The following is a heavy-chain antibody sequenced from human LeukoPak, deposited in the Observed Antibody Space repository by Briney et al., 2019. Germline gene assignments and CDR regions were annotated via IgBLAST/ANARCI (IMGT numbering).Heavy chain of an antibody. J-gene: IGHJ4*02. V-gene: IGHV3-23*01. CDR1: GFTFSNYA. D-gene: IGHD3-22*01. CDR2: ISSSGGSI. Sequence: GGSLRLSCAASGFTFSNYAMSWVRQAPGKGLEWVSAISSSGGSIYYADSVKGRFTISRDNSKNTLYLQMSSLRAEDTAVYYCARKRRVGDSSGYSDYWGQGTLVTVSS. CDR3: ARKRRVGDSSGYSDY.